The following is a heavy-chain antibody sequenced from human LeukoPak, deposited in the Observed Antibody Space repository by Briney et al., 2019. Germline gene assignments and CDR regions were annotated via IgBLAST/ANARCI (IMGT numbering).Heavy chain of an antibody. CDR2: ISGSSGST. CDR3: AKDSKSSGQLDY. D-gene: IGHD3-22*01. V-gene: IGHV3-23*01. Sequence: GGSLRLSCAASGFTFSSYAMSWVRQAPGKGLEWVSAISGSSGSTYYADSVKGRFTISRDNSKNTLYLQMNSLRAEDTAVYYCAKDSKSSGQLDYWGQGTLVTVSS. CDR1: GFTFSSYA. J-gene: IGHJ4*02.